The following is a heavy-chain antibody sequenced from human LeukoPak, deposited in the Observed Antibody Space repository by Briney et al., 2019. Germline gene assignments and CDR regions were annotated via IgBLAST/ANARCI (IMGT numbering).Heavy chain of an antibody. Sequence: TGGSLRLSCAASGFTVSGNYMSWVRQAPGKGLEWVSLLYSGGSTYYADSVKGRFSISRDNSKNTLYLQMNSLRAEDTAVYYCASRDKGYYYGTDVWGQGTTVTVSS. CDR3: ASRDKGYYYGTDV. V-gene: IGHV3-66*01. CDR1: GFTVSGNY. CDR2: LYSGGST. J-gene: IGHJ6*02. D-gene: IGHD5-24*01.